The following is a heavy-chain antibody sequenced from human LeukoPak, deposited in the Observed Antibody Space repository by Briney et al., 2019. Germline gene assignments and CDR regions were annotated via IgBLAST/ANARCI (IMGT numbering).Heavy chain of an antibody. CDR2: MYTSGST. V-gene: IGHV4-4*07. CDR1: GGSISSYF. D-gene: IGHD3-3*01. J-gene: IGHJ4*02. Sequence: SETLSLTCTVSGGSISSYFWSWIRQPAGKGLEWIGRMYTSGSTNYNPSLKSRVTISVDTSKNQFSLKLSSVTAADTAVYYCARHYDFWSGYYRVTYYFDYWGQGTLVTVSS. CDR3: ARHYDFWSGYYRVTYYFDY.